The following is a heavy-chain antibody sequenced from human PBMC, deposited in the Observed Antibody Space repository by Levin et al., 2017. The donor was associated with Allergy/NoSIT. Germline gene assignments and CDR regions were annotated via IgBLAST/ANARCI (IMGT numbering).Heavy chain of an antibody. D-gene: IGHD3-22*01. V-gene: IGHV4-34*01. Sequence: LSQTLSLTCAVYGGSFSGSYWSWIRQPPGKGLEWIGEINHSGSTNYNPSLKSRVTISVDTSKNQFSLKLSSVTAADTAVYYCARFRAVAYYYDSSGLYYFDYWGQGTLVTVSS. CDR1: GGSFSGSY. CDR2: INHSGST. J-gene: IGHJ4*02. CDR3: ARFRAVAYYYDSSGLYYFDY.